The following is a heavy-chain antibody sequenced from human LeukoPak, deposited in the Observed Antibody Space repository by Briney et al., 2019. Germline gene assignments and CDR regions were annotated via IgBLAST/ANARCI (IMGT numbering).Heavy chain of an antibody. V-gene: IGHV4-39*01. CDR2: IYYSGST. CDR3: ARRDEYSSGILTFDY. Sequence: KTSETLSLTCTVSGGSISSSSYYWGWIRQPPGKGLEWIGSIYYSGSTYYNPSLKSRVTISVDTSKNQFSLKLSSVTAADTAVYYCARRDEYSSGILTFDYWGQGTLVTVSS. D-gene: IGHD6-19*01. J-gene: IGHJ4*02. CDR1: GGSISSSSYY.